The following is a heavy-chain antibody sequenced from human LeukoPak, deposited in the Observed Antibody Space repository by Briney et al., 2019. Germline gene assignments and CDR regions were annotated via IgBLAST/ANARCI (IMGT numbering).Heavy chain of an antibody. J-gene: IGHJ4*02. Sequence: SETLSLTCAVYGGSFSGYYWGWIRQPPGKGLEWIGEINHSGSTNYNPSLKSRVTISVDTSKNQFSLKLSSVTAADTAVYYCARGKIVAPPPFDYWGQGTLVTVSS. CDR1: GGSFSGYY. V-gene: IGHV4-34*01. CDR2: INHSGST. D-gene: IGHD3-22*01. CDR3: ARGKIVAPPPFDY.